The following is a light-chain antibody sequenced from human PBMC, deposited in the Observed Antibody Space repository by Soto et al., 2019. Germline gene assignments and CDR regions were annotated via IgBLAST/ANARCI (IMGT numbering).Light chain of an antibody. V-gene: IGKV3-15*01. CDR1: QSVSSN. CDR2: GAS. CDR3: QQYNSYSRT. J-gene: IGKJ2*01. Sequence: EIVMTQSPPTLSVSPGERATLSCRASQSVSSNLAWYQQKPGQAPRLLIYGASTRATGIPARFSGSGSGTEFTLTISSLQSEDFATYYCQQYNSYSRTFGQGTKLEIK.